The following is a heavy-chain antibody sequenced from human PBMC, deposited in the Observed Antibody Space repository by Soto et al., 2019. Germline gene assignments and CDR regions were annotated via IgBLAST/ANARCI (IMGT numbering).Heavy chain of an antibody. CDR2: IIPILGIA. J-gene: IGHJ5*02. V-gene: IGHV1-69*08. D-gene: IGHD3-10*01. CDR3: ARDRGTYYYGSGSYENWFDP. Sequence: QVQLVQSGAEVKKPGSSVKVSCKASGGTFSSYTISWVRQAPGQGLEWMGRIIPILGIANYAQKFQGRVTITADKSTSTAYRELSSLRSEDTAVYYCARDRGTYYYGSGSYENWFDPWGQGTLVTVSS. CDR1: GGTFSSYT.